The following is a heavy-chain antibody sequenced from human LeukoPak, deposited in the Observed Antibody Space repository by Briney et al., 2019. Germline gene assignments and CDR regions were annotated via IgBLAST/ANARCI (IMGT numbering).Heavy chain of an antibody. Sequence: PSETLSLTCAVSGSSISSNNWWGWVRQPPGKGLEWIGEIYHSGSPNYNPSLKSRVTISVDKSRNHFSLNLSSVTAADTAVYYCARVNINSWHSCDYWGQGTLVTVSS. CDR3: ARVNINSWHSCDY. CDR1: GSSISSNNW. V-gene: IGHV4-4*02. CDR2: IYHSGSP. J-gene: IGHJ4*02. D-gene: IGHD6-13*01.